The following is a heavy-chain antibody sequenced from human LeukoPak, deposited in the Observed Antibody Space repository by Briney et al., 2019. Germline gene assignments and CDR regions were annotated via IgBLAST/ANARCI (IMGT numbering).Heavy chain of an antibody. Sequence: GASVKVSCKASGYTFTDYYIHWVRQAPKQGLEWVGWINPDRGNTDYAQKFQGRVTMTRDTSISITYMELRSLKSDDTAVYYCARRDGRSPDEALDLWGQGTMVIVSS. D-gene: IGHD5-24*01. V-gene: IGHV1-2*02. CDR2: INPDRGNT. CDR1: GYTFTDYY. J-gene: IGHJ3*01. CDR3: ARRDGRSPDEALDL.